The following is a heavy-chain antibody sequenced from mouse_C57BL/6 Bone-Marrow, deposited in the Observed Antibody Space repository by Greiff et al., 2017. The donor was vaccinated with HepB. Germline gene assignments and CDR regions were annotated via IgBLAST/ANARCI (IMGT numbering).Heavy chain of an antibody. CDR3: ARYPYYSNFAWFAY. CDR1: GFTFSDYG. CDR2: ISSGSSTI. J-gene: IGHJ3*01. D-gene: IGHD2-5*01. V-gene: IGHV5-17*01. Sequence: EVKLVESGGGLVKPGGSLKLSCAASGFTFSDYGMHWVRQAPEKGLEWVAYISSGSSTIYYADTVKGRFTISRDNAKNTLFLQMTSLRSEDTAMYYCARYPYYSNFAWFAYWGQVTLVTVSA.